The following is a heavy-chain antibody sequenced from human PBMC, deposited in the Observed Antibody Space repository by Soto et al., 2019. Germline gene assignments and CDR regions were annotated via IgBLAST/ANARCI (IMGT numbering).Heavy chain of an antibody. J-gene: IGHJ6*02. CDR1: GGTFSSYS. CDR2: IIPSLGKE. D-gene: IGHD3-10*01. CDR3: ARDRGLTTLVRGDYYYFIDV. V-gene: IGHV1-69*08. Sequence: QVQLVQSGAEVKKPGSSVKVSCKASGGTFSSYSFSWVRQAPEQGLEWMGRIIPSLGKENFAQKFQGRVTITADKXXRTVYMELSSLRSEDTAVYYCARDRGLTTLVRGDYYYFIDVWGQGTTVTVSS.